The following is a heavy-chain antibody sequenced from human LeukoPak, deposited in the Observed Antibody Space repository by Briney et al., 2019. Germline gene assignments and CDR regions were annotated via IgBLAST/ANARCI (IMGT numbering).Heavy chain of an antibody. J-gene: IGHJ4*02. Sequence: GGSLILSCAAAGCSFMNAWMILVRQPPEKVLEWVGRIKSNADGGTPDYAAPARGRFTISRADSKNTLYLQMNSLKTEDTAVYYCTTFYHEYSPYWGRGTLVTVSS. CDR2: IKSNADGGTP. V-gene: IGHV3-15*01. CDR3: TTFYHEYSPY. D-gene: IGHD2/OR15-2a*01. CDR1: GCSFMNAW.